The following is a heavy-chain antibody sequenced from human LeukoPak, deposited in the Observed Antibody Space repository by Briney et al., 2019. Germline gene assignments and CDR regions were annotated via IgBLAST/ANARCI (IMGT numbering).Heavy chain of an antibody. CDR1: GYTFYTYR. CDR3: ARVMWVEFSPYDSSGIKGFFDF. Sequence: PGESLKTSCKSSGYTFYTYRLGWVRHMPRKRLEWMGIISPHDSDTNYGASFQGHVTVSADKSTSTAYLQWRSLKASDSAMYYCARVMWVEFSPYDSSGIKGFFDFWGQGTPVTVSS. CDR2: ISPHDSDT. D-gene: IGHD3-22*01. V-gene: IGHV5-51*01. J-gene: IGHJ4*02.